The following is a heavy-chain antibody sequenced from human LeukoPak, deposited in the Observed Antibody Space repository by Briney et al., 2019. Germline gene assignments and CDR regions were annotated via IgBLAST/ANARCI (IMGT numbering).Heavy chain of an antibody. D-gene: IGHD6-13*01. CDR2: IYYSGST. J-gene: IGHJ4*02. V-gene: IGHV4-39*07. Sequence: PSETLSLTCTVSGGSISSSSYYWGWIRQPPGKGLEWIGSIYYSGSTYYNPSLKSRVTISVDTSKNQFSLKLSSVTAADTAVYYCARGESSSWGYYLDYWGQGTLVTVSS. CDR3: ARGESSSWGYYLDY. CDR1: GGSISSSSYY.